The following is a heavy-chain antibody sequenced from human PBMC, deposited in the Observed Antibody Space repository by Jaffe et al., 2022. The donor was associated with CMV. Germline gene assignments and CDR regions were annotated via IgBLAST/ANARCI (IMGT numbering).Heavy chain of an antibody. D-gene: IGHD4-17*01. J-gene: IGHJ5*02. CDR3: ARDWPPRSAVTTSWFDP. Sequence: QVQLVESGGGVVQPGRSLRLSCAASGFTFSSYGMHWVRQAPGKGLEWVAVIWYDGSNKYYADSVKGRFTISRDNSKNTLYLQMNSLRAEDTAVYYCARDWPPRSAVTTSWFDPWGQGTLVTVSS. V-gene: IGHV3-33*01. CDR2: IWYDGSNK. CDR1: GFTFSSYG.